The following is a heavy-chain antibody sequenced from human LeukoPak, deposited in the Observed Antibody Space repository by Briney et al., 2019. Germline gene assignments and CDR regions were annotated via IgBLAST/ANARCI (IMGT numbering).Heavy chain of an antibody. CDR1: GGSISSLY. CDR3: GRESFGGHCSRTGCYQYTWVDP. Sequence: PSETLSLTCTVSGGSISSLYWTWIRQPPGKGLEWIGNIHKSGSTNYNPSLKSRVTISVDTAKNQFSLRLNSVTAADTAVYTCGRESFGGHCSRTGCYQYTWVDPWGQGSLVTVSS. J-gene: IGHJ5*02. CDR2: IHKSGST. D-gene: IGHD2-2*01. V-gene: IGHV4-59*11.